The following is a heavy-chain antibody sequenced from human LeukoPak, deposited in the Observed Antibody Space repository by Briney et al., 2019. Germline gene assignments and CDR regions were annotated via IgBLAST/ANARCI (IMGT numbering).Heavy chain of an antibody. V-gene: IGHV3-30*02. CDR1: GFTFSSYG. CDR3: AKGGSRSGPEIVTSDYYDWGYFQH. J-gene: IGHJ1*01. Sequence: PGGPLRLSCAASGFTFSSYGMHWVRQAPGKGLEWVAFIRYDGSNKYYADSVKGRFTISRDNSKNTLYLQMNSLRAEDTAVYYCAKGGSRSGPEIVTSDYYDWGYFQHWGQGTLVTVSS. D-gene: IGHD3-22*01. CDR2: IRYDGSNK.